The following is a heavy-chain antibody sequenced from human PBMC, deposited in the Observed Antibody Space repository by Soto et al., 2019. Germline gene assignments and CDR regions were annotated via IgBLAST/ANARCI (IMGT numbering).Heavy chain of an antibody. V-gene: IGHV4-39*01. D-gene: IGHD5-12*01. Sequence: NPSETLSLTCTVSGGFITSDSYYWAWIRQPPGKGLEWIGSIYFSGSTYYNSALKSRLGISIDMSKNQFSLNLSSVTAADTAVYYCARHLSESGYDLYYWGQGTPVTVSS. CDR3: ARHLSESGYDLYY. CDR1: GGFITSDSYY. J-gene: IGHJ4*02. CDR2: IYFSGST.